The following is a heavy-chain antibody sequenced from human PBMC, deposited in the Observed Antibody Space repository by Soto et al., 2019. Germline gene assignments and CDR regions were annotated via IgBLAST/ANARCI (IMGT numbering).Heavy chain of an antibody. CDR2: ISTYNGNK. CDR1: GYTFTIYG. CDR3: ARWDHSGSWFDP. Sequence: GASVKVSCKASGYTFTIYGISWVRQAPGQGLEWMGWISTYNGNKNFAQRLQGRVTMTTDTSTSTAYMEVRSLRSDDTAVYYCARWDHSGSWFDPWGQGTLVTVSS. J-gene: IGHJ5*02. D-gene: IGHD3-22*01. V-gene: IGHV1-18*01.